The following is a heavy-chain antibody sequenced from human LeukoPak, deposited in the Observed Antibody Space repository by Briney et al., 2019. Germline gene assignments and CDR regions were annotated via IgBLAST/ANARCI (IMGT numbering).Heavy chain of an antibody. Sequence: GGSLRLSCAASGFTFSSYWMSWVRQAPGKGLEWVANIKQDGSEKYYVDSVKGRFTISRDNAKNSLYLQMNSLRAEDTAVYYCATSGGYSYGYDRSFFDYWGQGTLVTVSP. CDR2: IKQDGSEK. D-gene: IGHD5-18*01. J-gene: IGHJ4*02. CDR1: GFTFSSYW. V-gene: IGHV3-7*01. CDR3: ATSGGYSYGYDRSFFDY.